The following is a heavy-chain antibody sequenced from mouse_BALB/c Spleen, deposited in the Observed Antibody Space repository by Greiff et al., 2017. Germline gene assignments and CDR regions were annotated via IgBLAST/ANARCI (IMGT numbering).Heavy chain of an antibody. CDR3: ARRGYYGSFDY. J-gene: IGHJ2*01. CDR1: GYNFTSYW. CDR2: IYPGSGST. Sequence: VQLQQPGAELVKPGTSVKLSCKASGYNFTSYWINWVKLRPGQGLEWIGDIYPGSGSTNYNEKFKSKATLTVDTSSSTAYMQLSSLASEDSALYYCARRGYYGSFDYWGQGTTLTVSS. V-gene: IGHV1-55*01. D-gene: IGHD1-1*01.